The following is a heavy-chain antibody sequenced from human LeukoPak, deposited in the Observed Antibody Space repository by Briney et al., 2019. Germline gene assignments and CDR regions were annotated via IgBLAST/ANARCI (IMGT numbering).Heavy chain of an antibody. CDR1: GFTFSTYA. CDR3: ANQNHYDSSGYYRY. CDR2: ISGSGGST. Sequence: PGGSLRLSCAASGFTFSTYAMNWVRQAPGKGLEWVSAISGSGGSTYYADSVKGRFTISRDNSKNTLYLQMNSLRAEDTAVYYCANQNHYDSSGYYRYWGQGTLVTVSS. V-gene: IGHV3-23*01. J-gene: IGHJ4*02. D-gene: IGHD3-22*01.